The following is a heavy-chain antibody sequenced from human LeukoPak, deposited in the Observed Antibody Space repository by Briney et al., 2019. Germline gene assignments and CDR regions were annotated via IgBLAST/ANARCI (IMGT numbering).Heavy chain of an antibody. Sequence: KPGGSLRLSCAASGFTFSSYSMNWVRQAPGKGLEWVSSISSSSYIYYADSVKGRFTISRDNAKNSLYLQMKWVRAEDTAVYYCARVRRSESSGYAFDIWGQGTMVTVSS. CDR3: ARVRRSESSGYAFDI. CDR1: GFTFSSYS. CDR2: ISSSSYI. J-gene: IGHJ3*02. V-gene: IGHV3-21*01. D-gene: IGHD3-22*01.